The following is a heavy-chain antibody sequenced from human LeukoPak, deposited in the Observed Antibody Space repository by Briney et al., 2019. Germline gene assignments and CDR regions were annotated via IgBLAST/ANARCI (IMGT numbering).Heavy chain of an antibody. CDR3: ARVEWELLGAHL. D-gene: IGHD1-26*01. CDR1: GDSIRSHY. CDR2: VFFTGST. V-gene: IGHV4-59*11. J-gene: IGHJ4*02. Sequence: SETLSLTCSVSGDSIRSHYWSWIRQPPGKRPEWIGHVFFTGSTTYNPTLEGRVTISIDTSGSQFSLKLTSVTAADTAVYYCARVEWELLGAHLWGQGILLSVSS.